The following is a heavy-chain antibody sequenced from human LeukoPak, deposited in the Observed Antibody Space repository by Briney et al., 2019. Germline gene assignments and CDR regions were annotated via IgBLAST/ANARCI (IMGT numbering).Heavy chain of an antibody. J-gene: IGHJ5*02. D-gene: IGHD3-3*01. V-gene: IGHV1-69*05. CDR2: IIPIFGTA. CDR1: GGTFSSYA. Sequence: ASVKVSCKASGGTFSSYAISWVRQAPGQGLEWMGRIIPIFGTANYAQKFQGRVTITTDESTSTAYMELSSLRSEDTAVYYCARGDYDLWSGLMFDPWGQGTLVTVSS. CDR3: ARGDYDLWSGLMFDP.